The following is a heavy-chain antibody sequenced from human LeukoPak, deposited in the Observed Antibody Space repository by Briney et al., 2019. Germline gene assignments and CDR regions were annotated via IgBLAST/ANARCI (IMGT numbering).Heavy chain of an antibody. CDR2: ISAYNGNT. D-gene: IGHD3-10*01. CDR1: GYTYTSYG. CDR3: ARDRAFRSGSYYFDY. Sequence: ASVTVSCTASGYTYTSYGISWVRQAPGQGLEWMGWISAYNGNTNYARKLQGRVTMTTDTSTSTAYMELSSLRSEDTAVYYCARDRAFRSGSYYFDYWGQGTLVTVSS. J-gene: IGHJ4*02. V-gene: IGHV1-18*01.